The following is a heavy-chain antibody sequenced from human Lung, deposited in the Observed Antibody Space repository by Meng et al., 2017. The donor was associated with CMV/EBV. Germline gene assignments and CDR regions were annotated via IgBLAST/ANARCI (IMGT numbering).Heavy chain of an antibody. Sequence: MASGGTFSSSAISWVRQAPGQGLRWMGGTVPIFGTTKNAQRFQGMVTITTDESTSTAYLELSSLSSEDTAIYYCTRDLRGYNYGFDSWGQGTLVTVSS. CDR2: TVPIFGTT. CDR3: TRDLRGYNYGFDS. D-gene: IGHD5-18*01. J-gene: IGHJ4*02. V-gene: IGHV1-69*05. CDR1: GGTFSSSA.